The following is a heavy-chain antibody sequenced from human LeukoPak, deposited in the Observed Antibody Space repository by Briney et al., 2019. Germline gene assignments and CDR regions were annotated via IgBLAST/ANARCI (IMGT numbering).Heavy chain of an antibody. Sequence: PGGPLRLSCAASGFTFSSYSMNWVRQAPGKGLEWVSYISSSSSTIYYADSVKGRFTISRDNAKNSLYLQMNSLRAEDTAVYYCARDYDSSGYPHFAWGQGTLVTVSS. D-gene: IGHD3-22*01. V-gene: IGHV3-48*04. CDR1: GFTFSSYS. J-gene: IGHJ4*02. CDR3: ARDYDSSGYPHFA. CDR2: ISSSSSTI.